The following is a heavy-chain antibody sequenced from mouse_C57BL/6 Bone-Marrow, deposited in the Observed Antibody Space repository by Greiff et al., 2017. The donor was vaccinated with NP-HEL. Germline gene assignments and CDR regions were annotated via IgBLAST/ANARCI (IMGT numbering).Heavy chain of an antibody. J-gene: IGHJ1*03. D-gene: IGHD2-2*01. CDR1: GFTFSSYA. Sequence: EVKLVESGEGLVKPGGSLKLSCAASGFTFSSYAMSWVRQTPEKRLEWVAYLSSGGDYIYYADTVKGRFTISRDNARNTLYLQMSSLKSEDTAMYYCTREGYGWYFDVWGTGTTVTVSS. CDR2: LSSGGDYI. V-gene: IGHV5-9-1*02. CDR3: TREGYGWYFDV.